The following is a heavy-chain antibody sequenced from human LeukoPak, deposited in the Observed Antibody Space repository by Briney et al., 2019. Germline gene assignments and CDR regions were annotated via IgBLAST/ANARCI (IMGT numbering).Heavy chain of an antibody. J-gene: IGHJ4*02. CDR2: INPNSGGT. V-gene: IGHV1-2*02. CDR1: GYTFTGYY. CDR3: ARDYYGDYIADY. D-gene: IGHD4-17*01. Sequence: ASVKVSCKASGYTFTGYYMHWVRQAPGQGLEWMGWINPNSGGTNYAQKFQGRVTMTRDTSISTAYMELSRLRPDDTAVYYCARDYYGDYIADYWGQGTLVTVSS.